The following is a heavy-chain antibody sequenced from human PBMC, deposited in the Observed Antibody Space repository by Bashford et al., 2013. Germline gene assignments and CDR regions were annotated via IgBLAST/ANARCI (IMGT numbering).Heavy chain of an antibody. CDR2: INPNTGVT. CDR1: GYTFTGHY. V-gene: IGHV1-2*02. J-gene: IGHJ5*02. CDR3: ARSDCGGSSCSQS. D-gene: IGHD2-21*01. Sequence: VASVKVSCKTSGYTFTGHYMHWVRQAPGQGLEWMAWINPNTGVTNFAQKFQGRVTVTRDTSTNQFSLKLTSATAADTAVYYCARSDCGGSSCSQSWGQGTLVTVSS.